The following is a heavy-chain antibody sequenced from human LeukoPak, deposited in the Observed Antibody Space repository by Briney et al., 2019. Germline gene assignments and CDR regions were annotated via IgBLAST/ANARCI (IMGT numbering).Heavy chain of an antibody. V-gene: IGHV4-59*11. CDR3: ARESGKLWFGEGYYYGMDV. J-gene: IGHJ6*02. D-gene: IGHD3-10*01. CDR1: GVSISNHY. Sequence: SETLSLTCTVSGVSISNHYSNWIRQPPGKGLEWIGYIFYTGRTNYNPSLKSRVTISVDTSKNQFSLKLSSVTAADTAVYYCARESGKLWFGEGYYYGMDVWGQGTTVTVSS. CDR2: IFYTGRT.